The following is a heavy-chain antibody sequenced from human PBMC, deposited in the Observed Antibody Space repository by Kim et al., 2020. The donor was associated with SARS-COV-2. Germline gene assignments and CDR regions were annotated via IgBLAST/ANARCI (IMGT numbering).Heavy chain of an antibody. Sequence: SETLSLTCTVSGGSISGSRYFWGWIRRPPGKGLEWIGSIYQSGTSDENPSLKSRVTISVDTSKNQFSLTLNSVTAADTAVYYCARSSSGVPKYSSSSGFFDYWGQGALVTVSS. CDR3: ARSSSGVPKYSSSSGFFDY. V-gene: IGHV4-39*01. CDR1: GGSISGSRYF. CDR2: IYQSGTS. D-gene: IGHD6-6*01. J-gene: IGHJ4*02.